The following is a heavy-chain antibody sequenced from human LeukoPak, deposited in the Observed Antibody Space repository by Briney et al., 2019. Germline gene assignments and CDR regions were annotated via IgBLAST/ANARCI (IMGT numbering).Heavy chain of an antibody. CDR1: GFTFSSYW. CDR2: IKTDGSLI. CDR3: ARNPYYYDSSPVDH. V-gene: IGHV3-7*01. J-gene: IGHJ4*02. Sequence: GGSLRLSCVASGFTFSSYWMTWVRQAPGKGLEWVANIKTDGSLIYYVDSVKGRFTISRDNAKNSLFLEMTSLRVEDTAVYYCARNPYYYDSSPVDHWGQGTLVTVSS. D-gene: IGHD3-22*01.